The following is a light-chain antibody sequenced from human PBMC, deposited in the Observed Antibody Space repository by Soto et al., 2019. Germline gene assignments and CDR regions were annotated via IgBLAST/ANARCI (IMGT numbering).Light chain of an antibody. CDR1: QSVSSTY. CDR2: DAS. CDR3: QQYNKWPLIT. Sequence: EIVMTQSPATLSVSPGERATLSCRASQSVSSTYLIWYQQKPGQAPRLLIFDASTRATGIPARFSGSGSGTEFTLTISGLQSEDFAIYYCQQYNKWPLITFGQGTRLEIK. J-gene: IGKJ5*01. V-gene: IGKV3-15*01.